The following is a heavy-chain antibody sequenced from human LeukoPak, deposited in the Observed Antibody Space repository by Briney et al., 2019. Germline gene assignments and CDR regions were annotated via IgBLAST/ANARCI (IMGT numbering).Heavy chain of an antibody. D-gene: IGHD5-24*01. V-gene: IGHV1-2*02. Sequence: ASVKVSCKAAGYTFTDYYLHWVRQAPGQGLEWMGWINPNSGATNYAQKFQGRVTMTRDTSITTAYMDLSRLTSDDTAVYYCARDRYGDGFAHFDYWGQGALVTVSS. CDR2: INPNSGAT. CDR1: GYTFTDYY. CDR3: ARDRYGDGFAHFDY. J-gene: IGHJ4*02.